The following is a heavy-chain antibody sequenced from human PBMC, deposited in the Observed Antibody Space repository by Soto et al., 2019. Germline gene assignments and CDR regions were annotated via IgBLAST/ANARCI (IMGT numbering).Heavy chain of an antibody. CDR1: GGSISSSNW. CDR3: ARERPQGYGMDV. J-gene: IGHJ6*02. Sequence: QVQLLESGPGLVKPSGTLSLTCAVSGGSISSSNWWGWVRQPPGRGLEWIGEIYHSGSTNYNPSLKSRVTISVYTSKNQCSLRLSSVTAADTALYYCARERPQGYGMDVWGQGTTVTVSS. CDR2: IYHSGST. V-gene: IGHV4-4*02.